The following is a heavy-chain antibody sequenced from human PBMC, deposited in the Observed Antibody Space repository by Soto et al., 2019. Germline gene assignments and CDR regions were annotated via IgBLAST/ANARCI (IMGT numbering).Heavy chain of an antibody. CDR1: GYTFTSYA. CDR3: ARPKNYADYLDH. Sequence: GASVKVSCKASGYTFTSYAMHWVRQAPGQRLEWMGWINAGNGDTKYSQNLQGRITITMDTSASTVYMELSSLRSEDTAVYYCARPKNYADYLDHWGQGTLVTVSS. D-gene: IGHD1-7*01. CDR2: INAGNGDT. V-gene: IGHV1-3*01. J-gene: IGHJ4*02.